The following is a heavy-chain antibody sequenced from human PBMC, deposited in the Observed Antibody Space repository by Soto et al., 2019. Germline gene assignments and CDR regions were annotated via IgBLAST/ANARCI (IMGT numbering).Heavy chain of an antibody. CDR3: ARSGVRGDHFDY. CDR2: ITPFNGNT. V-gene: IGHV1-45*02. CDR1: GYTFTYRY. Sequence: SVKVSCKASGYTFTYRYLHWVRQAPGQALEWMGWITPFNGNTNYAQKFQDRVTITRDRSMSTAYMELGSLRSEDTAMYYCARSGVRGDHFDYWGQGTLVTVSS. D-gene: IGHD3-10*01. J-gene: IGHJ4*02.